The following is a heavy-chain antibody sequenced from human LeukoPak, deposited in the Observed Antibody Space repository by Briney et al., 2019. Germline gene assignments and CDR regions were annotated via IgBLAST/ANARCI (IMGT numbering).Heavy chain of an antibody. J-gene: IGHJ4*02. CDR2: ISGSGGST. CDR1: GFTFSSYA. V-gene: IGHV3-23*01. Sequence: PGGSLRLSCAASGFTFSSYAMSWVRQAPGKGLEWVSAISGSGGSTYYAGSVKGRFTISRDNSKNTLYLQMNSLRAEDTAVYYCAKAQYSGSLEAFDYWGQGTLVTVSS. D-gene: IGHD1-26*01. CDR3: AKAQYSGSLEAFDY.